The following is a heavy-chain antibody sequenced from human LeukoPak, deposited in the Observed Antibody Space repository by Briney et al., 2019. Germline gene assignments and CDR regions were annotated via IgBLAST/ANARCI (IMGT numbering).Heavy chain of an antibody. CDR1: GFTFSSYW. CDR3: ARVWGFGAGGFFCY. Sequence: GGSLRLSCAASGFTFSSYWMSWVRQAPGKGLEWVANIKQDGSEKYYVDSVKGRFTISRDNAKNSLYLQMNSLRAEDTAVYYCARVWGFGAGGFFCYWGQGTPVTVSS. V-gene: IGHV3-7*04. CDR2: IKQDGSEK. J-gene: IGHJ4*02. D-gene: IGHD3-3*01.